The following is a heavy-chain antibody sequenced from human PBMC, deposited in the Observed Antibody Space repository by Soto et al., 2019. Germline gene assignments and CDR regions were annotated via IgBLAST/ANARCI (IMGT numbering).Heavy chain of an antibody. CDR3: AREHDYGDYFDY. V-gene: IGHV3-33*01. D-gene: IGHD4-17*01. CDR1: GFTFSSYG. Sequence: QMQLVESGGGVVQPGRSLRLSCAASGFTFSSYGMHWVRQAPGKGLEWVAVIWYDGSNKYYADSVKGRFTISRDNSKNTLYLQMNSLRAEDTAVYYCAREHDYGDYFDYWGQGTLVTVSS. CDR2: IWYDGSNK. J-gene: IGHJ4*02.